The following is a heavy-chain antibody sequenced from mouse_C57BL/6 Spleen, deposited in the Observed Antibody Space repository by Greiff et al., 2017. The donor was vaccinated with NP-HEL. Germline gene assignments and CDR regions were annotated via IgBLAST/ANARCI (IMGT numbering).Heavy chain of an antibody. CDR3: SFYGSSSRYFDV. J-gene: IGHJ1*03. CDR1: GFNIKDDY. CDR2: IDPENGDT. Sequence: VQLQQSGAELVRPGASVKLSCTASGFNIKDDYMHWVKQRPEQGLEWIGWIDPENGDTEYASKFQGKATITADKSSTTAYLHLSSLTSEDTAVYYCSFYGSSSRYFDVWGTGTTVTVSS. D-gene: IGHD1-1*01. V-gene: IGHV14-4*01.